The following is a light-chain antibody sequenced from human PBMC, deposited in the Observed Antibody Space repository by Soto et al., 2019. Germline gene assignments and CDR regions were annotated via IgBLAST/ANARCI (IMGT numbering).Light chain of an antibody. CDR2: GAS. V-gene: IGKV3-15*01. CDR3: QQFHNWPLT. Sequence: IVMTQSPATLSVSPGDRATLSCRASQNIGGNLAWYQQKPGQAPRLLIYGASTAATGIPARFSGSGSETEFTLTISSLQSEDSAVYYCQQFHNWPLTFGGGTKVDIK. CDR1: QNIGGN. J-gene: IGKJ4*01.